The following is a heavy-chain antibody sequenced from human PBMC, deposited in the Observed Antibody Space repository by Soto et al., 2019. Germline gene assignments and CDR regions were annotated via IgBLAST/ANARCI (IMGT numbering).Heavy chain of an antibody. CDR1: GFTFSSYW. CDR3: ARTRASIAARAIWFDP. V-gene: IGHV3-7*01. D-gene: IGHD6-6*01. J-gene: IGHJ5*02. Sequence: GGSLRLSCAASGFTFSSYWMSWVRQAPGKGLEWVANIKQDGSEKYYVDSVKGRFTISRDNAKNSLYLQMNSLRAEDTAVYYCARTRASIAARAIWFDPWGQGTLVTVSS. CDR2: IKQDGSEK.